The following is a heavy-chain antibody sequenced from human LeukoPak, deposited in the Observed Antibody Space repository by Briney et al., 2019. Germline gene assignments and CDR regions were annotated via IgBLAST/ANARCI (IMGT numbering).Heavy chain of an antibody. CDR2: ISYDGSNK. CDR3: ARDLYYYDSSGYPLG. Sequence: ARSLRLSCAASGFTFSSYAMHWVRQAPGKGLEWGAVISYDGSNKYYADSVKGRFTISRDNSKNTLYLQMNSLRAEDTAVYYCARDLYYYDSSGYPLGWGQGTLVTVSS. J-gene: IGHJ4*02. D-gene: IGHD3-22*01. CDR1: GFTFSSYA. V-gene: IGHV3-30*04.